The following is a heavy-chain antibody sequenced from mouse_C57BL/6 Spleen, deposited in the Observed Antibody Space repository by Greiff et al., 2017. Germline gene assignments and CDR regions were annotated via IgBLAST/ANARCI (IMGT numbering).Heavy chain of an antibody. Sequence: EVMLVESGGDLVKPGGSLKLSCAASGFTFSSYGMSWVRQTPDKRLEWVATISSGGSYTYYPDSVKGRFTISRDNAKNTLYLQMSSLKSEDTAMYYCARDGSSGYYYAMDYWGKGTSVTVSS. CDR3: ARDGSSGYYYAMDY. D-gene: IGHD1-1*01. CDR2: ISSGGSYT. CDR1: GFTFSSYG. V-gene: IGHV5-6*01. J-gene: IGHJ4*01.